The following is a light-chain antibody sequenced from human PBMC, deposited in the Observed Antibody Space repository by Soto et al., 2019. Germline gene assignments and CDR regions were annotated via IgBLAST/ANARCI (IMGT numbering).Light chain of an antibody. Sequence: DIQLTQSPSFLSASVGDRVTITCRASQGVSTYLAWYQQKPGKAPKLLIYAASTLQSGVPSRFSGSGSGTEFSLTISRLQPEYFATYYCQQINRYPITFGQGTRLEIK. CDR1: QGVSTY. J-gene: IGKJ5*01. CDR3: QQINRYPIT. V-gene: IGKV1-9*01. CDR2: AAS.